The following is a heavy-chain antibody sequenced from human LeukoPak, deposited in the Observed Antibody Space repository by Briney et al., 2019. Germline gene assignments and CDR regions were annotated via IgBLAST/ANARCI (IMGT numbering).Heavy chain of an antibody. Sequence: SETLSLTCTVSGGSISSGDYYWSWVRQPPGKGLEWIGYIYYSGSTYYNPSLKSRVTISVGTSKNQFSLKLSSVTAADTAVYYCAREISSGPFDYWGQGTLVTVSS. CDR1: GGSISSGDYY. V-gene: IGHV4-30-4*08. D-gene: IGHD6-19*01. CDR3: AREISSGPFDY. CDR2: IYYSGST. J-gene: IGHJ4*02.